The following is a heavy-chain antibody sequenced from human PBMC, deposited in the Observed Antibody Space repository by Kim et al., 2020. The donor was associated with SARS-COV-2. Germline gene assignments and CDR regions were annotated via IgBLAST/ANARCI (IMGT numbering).Heavy chain of an antibody. D-gene: IGHD1-26*01. CDR1: DVSISNHY. J-gene: IGHJ4*02. V-gene: IGHV4-4*07. CDR2: VSTDGRT. CDR3: ARGEDRIGSFFFDY. Sequence: SETLSLTCTVSDVSISNHYWNWIRQSAGGGLEWIGCVSTDGRTNYNPSLKSRISMSVDTSKNQYSLKLTSMTDADTAVYYCARGEDRIGSFFFDYWGQG.